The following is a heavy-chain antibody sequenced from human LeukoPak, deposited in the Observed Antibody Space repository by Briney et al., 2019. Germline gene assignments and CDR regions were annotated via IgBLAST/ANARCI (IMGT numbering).Heavy chain of an antibody. CDR2: ISSSSSTI. V-gene: IGHV3-48*04. CDR1: GFTFSSYS. CDR3: ARDPYSGSYGADYYYYMDV. D-gene: IGHD1-26*01. Sequence: GGSLRLSCAASGFTFSSYSMNWVRQAPGKGLEWVSYISSSSSTIYYGDSVKGRFTISRDNAKSSLYLQMNSLRAEDTAVYYCARDPYSGSYGADYYYYMDVWGKGTTVTISS. J-gene: IGHJ6*03.